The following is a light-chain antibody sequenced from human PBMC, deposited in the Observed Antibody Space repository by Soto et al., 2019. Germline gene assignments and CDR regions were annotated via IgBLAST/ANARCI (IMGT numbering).Light chain of an antibody. J-gene: IGKJ1*01. V-gene: IGKV3-20*01. Sequence: EIGLTQSACTLSLSAGERATLSCRASQSVSSSYLAWYQQKPGQAPRLFIYGASSRATGIPDRFSGSGSGTDFTLTISRLEPEDFAVYYCQQYGSSPPWTFGQGTKVDIK. CDR3: QQYGSSPPWT. CDR2: GAS. CDR1: QSVSSSY.